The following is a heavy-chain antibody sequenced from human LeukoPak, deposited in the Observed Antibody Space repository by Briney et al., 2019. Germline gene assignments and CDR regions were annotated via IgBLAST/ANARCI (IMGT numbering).Heavy chain of an antibody. Sequence: GGSLRLSCAASGFTFSSYSMNWVRQAPGKGLGWVSSISSSSSYIYSADSVKGRFTISRDNAKNSLYLQMNSLRAEDTAVYYCTRVASYDILTGYYTLHYDYWGQGTLVTVSS. CDR3: TRVASYDILTGYYTLHYDY. V-gene: IGHV3-21*01. J-gene: IGHJ4*02. CDR2: ISSSSSYI. CDR1: GFTFSSYS. D-gene: IGHD3-9*01.